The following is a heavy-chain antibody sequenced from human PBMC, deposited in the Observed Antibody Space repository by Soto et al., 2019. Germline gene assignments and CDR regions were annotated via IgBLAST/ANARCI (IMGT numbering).Heavy chain of an antibody. CDR2: ITSDGKSK. D-gene: IGHD2-21*02. V-gene: IGHV3-74*01. CDR3: ARESRDWPLNWFDT. J-gene: IGHJ5*02. Sequence: PGGSLRLSCAASGFNFSNHWMHWVRQRPGEGLVWVSRITSDGKSKAYAESVKGRFAISRDNAKNTLYLQMNGLTAEDTAVYYCARESRDWPLNWFDTWGLGTLVTVSS. CDR1: GFNFSNHW.